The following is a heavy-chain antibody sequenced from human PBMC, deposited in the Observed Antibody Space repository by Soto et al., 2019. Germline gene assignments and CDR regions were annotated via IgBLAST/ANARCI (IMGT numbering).Heavy chain of an antibody. CDR2: IYSGGLT. J-gene: IGHJ6*03. CDR1: GFTVSDQY. Sequence: GGSLRLSCAASGFTVSDQYMTWVRQAPGRGLECVSVIYSGGLTYHADSVKGRFTISRDNSKNTVYLQMNSLRVEDTAVYYCAKYGPSRVMGRFYYYHYFDVWGKGTTVTVSS. V-gene: IGHV3-66*01. D-gene: IGHD2-8*01. CDR3: AKYGPSRVMGRFYYYHYFDV.